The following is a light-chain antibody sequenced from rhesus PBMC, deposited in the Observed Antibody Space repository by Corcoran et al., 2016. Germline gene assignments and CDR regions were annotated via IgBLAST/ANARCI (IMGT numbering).Light chain of an antibody. CDR2: YAN. Sequence: DIQMSQSPSSLSSSVGDRVTITCRARQGISRYLNWYQQKPGKAPKLLINYANTLASGVPSRFSGSGSGTDFTLTISSLQPEDFATYYCQQGNINPRTFGQGTKVEIK. CDR1: QGISRY. V-gene: IGKV1-32*02. J-gene: IGKJ1*01. CDR3: QQGNINPRT.